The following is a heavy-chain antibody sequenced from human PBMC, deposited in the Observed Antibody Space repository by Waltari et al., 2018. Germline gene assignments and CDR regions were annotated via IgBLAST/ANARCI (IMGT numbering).Heavy chain of an antibody. Sequence: QVQLQESGPGLVKPSQTLSLTCTVSGGSISSGDYYWSWIRQPPGKGLEWIGYIYYSGSTYYNPSLKSRVTISVDTSKNQFSLKLSSVTAADTAVYYCARGDGGNRYYYYYMDVWGKGTTVTVSS. CDR3: ARGDGGNRYYYYYMDV. CDR1: GGSISSGDYY. V-gene: IGHV4-30-4*08. J-gene: IGHJ6*03. CDR2: IYYSGST. D-gene: IGHD3-16*01.